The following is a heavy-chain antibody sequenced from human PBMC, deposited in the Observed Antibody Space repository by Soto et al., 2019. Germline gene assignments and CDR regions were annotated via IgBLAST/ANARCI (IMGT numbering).Heavy chain of an antibody. D-gene: IGHD3-22*01. CDR1: GGSISSYY. CDR2: IYYSEST. CDR3: ARAYYDTSGYGAHWFDP. J-gene: IGHJ5*02. Sequence: SETLSLTCTVSGGSISSYYWSWIRQPPGKGLEWIGYIYYSESTNYNPSLKSRVIISVDTSKNQFSLRLSSVTAADTAVYYCARAYYDTSGYGAHWFDPWGQGTLVTVSS. V-gene: IGHV4-59*01.